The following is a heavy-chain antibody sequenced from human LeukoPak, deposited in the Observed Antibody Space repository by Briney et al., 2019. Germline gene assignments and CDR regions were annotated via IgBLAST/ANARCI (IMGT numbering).Heavy chain of an antibody. CDR3: ARDFRYAFDN. J-gene: IGHJ4*02. CDR1: GFTFSDYS. CDR2: IGISSGNT. V-gene: IGHV3-48*04. Sequence: GGSLRLSCAASGFTFSDYSMNWVRQAPGKGLEWISYIGISSGNTKYADSVKGRFTISGDSVKNSVYLQMNSLRVEDTAVYYCARDFRYAFDNWGQGTLVTVSS. D-gene: IGHD5-12*01.